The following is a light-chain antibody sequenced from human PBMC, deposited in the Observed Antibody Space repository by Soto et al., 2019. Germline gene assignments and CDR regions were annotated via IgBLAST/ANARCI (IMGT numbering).Light chain of an antibody. CDR3: QQRSNWPPIT. CDR1: QSVSSH. J-gene: IGKJ5*01. Sequence: EVVLTQSPATLSLSPGERATLSCRASQSVSSHLAWYQQKPGQPPRLLIYDASSRATGIPARFSGSGSGTDLTLTISSLEPEDFAIYYCQQRSNWPPITFGQGTRLEIK. CDR2: DAS. V-gene: IGKV3-11*01.